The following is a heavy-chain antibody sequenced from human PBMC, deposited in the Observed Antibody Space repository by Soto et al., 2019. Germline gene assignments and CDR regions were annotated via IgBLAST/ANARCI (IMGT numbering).Heavy chain of an antibody. CDR2: INSDGSVS. CDR3: ARGDCVGRTCYSLAGSFYYYMDV. D-gene: IGHD2-15*01. Sequence: EVQLVESGGGLVQPGGSLRLSCAASGFTFSNYWMYWVRQAPGKGLEWVARINSDGSVSSYADSVKGRLTISRDNVKNTLYLQMGGLRAEDTAVYYCARGDCVGRTCYSLAGSFYYYMDVWGKGTTVTVFS. J-gene: IGHJ6*03. V-gene: IGHV3-74*02. CDR1: GFTFSNYW.